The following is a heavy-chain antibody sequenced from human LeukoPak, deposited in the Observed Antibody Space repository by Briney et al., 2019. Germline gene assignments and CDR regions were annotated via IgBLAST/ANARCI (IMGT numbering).Heavy chain of an antibody. Sequence: SETLSLTCAVSGGSFSGYYWSWIRQPPGKGLEWIGEINHSGSTNYNPSLKSRVTISVDTTKNHYSLKLSSVTAADTAVYYCERGYYYDSSGYYSAAYYFDYWGQGTMVTVSS. CDR2: INHSGST. CDR1: GGSFSGYY. J-gene: IGHJ4*02. CDR3: ERGYYYDSSGYYSAAYYFDY. D-gene: IGHD3-22*01. V-gene: IGHV4-34*01.